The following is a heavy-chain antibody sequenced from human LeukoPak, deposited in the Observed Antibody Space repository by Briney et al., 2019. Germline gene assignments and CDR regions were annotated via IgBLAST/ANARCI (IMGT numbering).Heavy chain of an antibody. CDR3: ARELYYDFWSGFDY. CDR1: GGSISSGGYY. D-gene: IGHD3-3*01. CDR2: IYYGGST. Sequence: PSETLSLTCTVSGGSISSGGYYWSWIRQHPGKGLEWIGYIYYGGSTYYNPSLKSRVTISVDTSKNQFSLKLSSVTAADTAVYYCARELYYDFWSGFDYWGQGTLVTVSS. J-gene: IGHJ4*02. V-gene: IGHV4-31*03.